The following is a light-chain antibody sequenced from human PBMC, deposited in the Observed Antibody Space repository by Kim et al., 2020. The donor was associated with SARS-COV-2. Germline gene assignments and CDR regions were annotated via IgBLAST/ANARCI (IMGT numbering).Light chain of an antibody. CDR3: SSYTTSSTPV. J-gene: IGLJ2*01. V-gene: IGLV2-14*03. CDR2: DVS. Sequence: QTITISCIRTSSDVGGFNLVSWYQQHPGKAPKLMIYDVSNRPSGVSNRFSGSKSGNTASLTISGLQAEDEADYYCSSYTTSSTPVFGGGTQLTVL. CDR1: SSDVGGFNL.